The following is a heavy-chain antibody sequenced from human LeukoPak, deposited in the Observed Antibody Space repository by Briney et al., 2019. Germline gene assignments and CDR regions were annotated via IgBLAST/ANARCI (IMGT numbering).Heavy chain of an antibody. J-gene: IGHJ4*02. CDR1: GYTFTGYY. Sequence: ASVKVPCKASGYTFTGYYMHWVRQAPGQGLEWMGWINPNSGGTNYAQKFQGRVTMTRDTSISTAYMELSRLRSDDTAVYYCARDYCSGGSCYGGDYWGQGTLVTVSS. D-gene: IGHD2-15*01. V-gene: IGHV1-2*02. CDR3: ARDYCSGGSCYGGDY. CDR2: INPNSGGT.